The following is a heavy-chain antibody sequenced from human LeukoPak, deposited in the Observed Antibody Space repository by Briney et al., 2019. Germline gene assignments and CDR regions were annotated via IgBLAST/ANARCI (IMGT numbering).Heavy chain of an antibody. Sequence: PSETLSLTCAVYGGSFSGYYWSWIRQPPGKGLEWIGEINHSGSTNYNPSLKSRVTISVDTSKNQFSLKLSSVTAADTAVYYCARGPIVVVPVDAHWFDPWGQGTLVTVSS. CDR2: INHSGST. J-gene: IGHJ5*02. CDR1: GGSFSGYY. V-gene: IGHV4-34*01. CDR3: ARGPIVVVPVDAHWFDP. D-gene: IGHD2-2*01.